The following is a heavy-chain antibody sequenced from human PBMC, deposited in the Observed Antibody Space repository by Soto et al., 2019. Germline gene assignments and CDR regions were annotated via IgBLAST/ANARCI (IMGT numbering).Heavy chain of an antibody. CDR1: GFTFSSYA. Sequence: QVQLVESGGGVVQPGRSLRLSCAASGFTFSSYAMHWVRQAPGKGLEWVAVISYDGSNKYYADSVKGRFTISRDNSKNTPYLQMHSRRAEDPAVYYCGRVEMATPIPYYLASWGQGTLVTVSS. CDR3: GRVEMATPIPYYLAS. V-gene: IGHV3-30-3*01. J-gene: IGHJ4*02. CDR2: ISYDGSNK. D-gene: IGHD2-21*01.